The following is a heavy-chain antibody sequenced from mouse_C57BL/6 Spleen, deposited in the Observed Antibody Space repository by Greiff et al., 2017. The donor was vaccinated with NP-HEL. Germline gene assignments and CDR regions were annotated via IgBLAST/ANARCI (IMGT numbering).Heavy chain of an antibody. CDR1: GYTFTDYN. Sequence: EVMLVESGPELVKPGASVKMSCKASGYTFTDYNMHWVKQSHGKSLEWIGYINPNNGGTSYNQKFKGKATLTVNKSSSTAYMELRSLTSEDSAVYYCARYYYGSSYWYFDVWGTGTTVTVSS. D-gene: IGHD1-1*01. CDR3: ARYYYGSSYWYFDV. CDR2: INPNNGGT. V-gene: IGHV1-22*01. J-gene: IGHJ1*03.